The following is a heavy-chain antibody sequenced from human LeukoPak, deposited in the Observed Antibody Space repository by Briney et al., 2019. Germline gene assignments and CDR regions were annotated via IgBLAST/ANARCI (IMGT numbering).Heavy chain of an antibody. CDR1: GFTFSSYG. J-gene: IGHJ6*02. CDR2: TSYDGSNK. D-gene: IGHD5-12*01. V-gene: IGHV3-30*03. CDR3: AREGSGYQYYYYGMDV. Sequence: PGGSLRLSCAASGFTFSSYGMHWVRQAPGKGLEWVAVTSYDGSNKYYADSVKGRFTISRDNSKDTLYLQMNSLRAEDTAVYYCAREGSGYQYYYYGMDVWGQGTTVTVSS.